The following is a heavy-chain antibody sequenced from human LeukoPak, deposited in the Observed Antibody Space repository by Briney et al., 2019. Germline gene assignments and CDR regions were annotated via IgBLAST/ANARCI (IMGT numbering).Heavy chain of an antibody. J-gene: IGHJ6*03. Sequence: SETPSLTCTVSGGSISSYYWSWIRQPAGKGLEWIGRIYTSGSTNYNPSLKSQVTMSVDTSKNQFSLKLSSVTAADTAVYYCAREWWELPVYYYYYMDVWGKGTRSPSP. CDR2: IYTSGST. CDR3: AREWWELPVYYYYYMDV. D-gene: IGHD2-15*01. CDR1: GGSISSYY. V-gene: IGHV4-4*07.